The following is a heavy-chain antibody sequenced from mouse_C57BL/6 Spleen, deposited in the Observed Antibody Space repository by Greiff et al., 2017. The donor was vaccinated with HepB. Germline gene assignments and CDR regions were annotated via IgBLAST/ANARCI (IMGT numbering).Heavy chain of an antibody. CDR3: ARGGRSLYAMDY. V-gene: IGHV1-54*01. J-gene: IGHJ4*01. CDR1: GYAFTNYL. Sequence: VQLQESGAELVRLGTSVKVSCKASGYAFTNYLIEGVKQRPGQGLEWIGVINTGSGGTNYNEKFKGKATLTADKSSSTAYMQLSSLTSEDSAVYFCARGGRSLYAMDYWGQGTSVTVSS. CDR2: INTGSGGT. D-gene: IGHD1-1*01.